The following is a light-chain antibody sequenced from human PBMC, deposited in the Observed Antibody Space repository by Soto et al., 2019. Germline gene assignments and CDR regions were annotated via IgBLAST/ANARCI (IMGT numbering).Light chain of an antibody. J-gene: IGKJ5*01. CDR2: GVS. V-gene: IGKV3-15*01. CDR3: QQYNNWPRT. CDR1: QSVSSSY. Sequence: EIVLTQSPDTLSLSPGATATLSCRASQSVSSSYLAWYQQKPGQAPRLLIYGVSTRDTGVPDRFSGSASGTEFTLTISSLQSEDFAVYYCQQYNNWPRTFGQGTRLEIK.